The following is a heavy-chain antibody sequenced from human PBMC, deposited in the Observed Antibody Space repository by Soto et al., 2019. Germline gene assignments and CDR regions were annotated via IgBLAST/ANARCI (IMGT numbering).Heavy chain of an antibody. V-gene: IGHV4-39*01. D-gene: IGHD2-15*01. Sequence: SGPGLVKPSETLSLTCTVAGSSMSSSAYYWGWIRQPPGKGLEWIGSVYYTGITDYKSSLESRVSISADTSKNQFSLRLTSLSAADTAIYFCARQGRPGYCTGGNCYPTFDIWGPGTMVTVSS. CDR2: VYYTGIT. CDR1: GSSMSSSAYY. CDR3: ARQGRPGYCTGGNCYPTFDI. J-gene: IGHJ3*02.